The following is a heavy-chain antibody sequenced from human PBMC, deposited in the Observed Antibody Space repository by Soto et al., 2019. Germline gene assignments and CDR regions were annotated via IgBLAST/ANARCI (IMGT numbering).Heavy chain of an antibody. V-gene: IGHV4-59*08. J-gene: IGHJ6*03. Sequence: SETLSLTWTGSGGFLSSYYWSWIRQPPGKGLEWIGYIYYSGSTNYKPSLKSRVTISVDTSKNQFSLKLSSVTAADTAVYYCARYYYGSGSSPYYYYYMDVWGKGTTVTVSS. CDR2: IYYSGST. D-gene: IGHD3-10*01. CDR3: ARYYYGSGSSPYYYYYMDV. CDR1: GGFLSSYY.